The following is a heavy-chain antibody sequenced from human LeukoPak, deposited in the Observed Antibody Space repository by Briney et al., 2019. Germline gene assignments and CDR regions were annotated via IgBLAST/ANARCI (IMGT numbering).Heavy chain of an antibody. V-gene: IGHV4-59*08. D-gene: IGHD6-19*01. CDR2: IYYSGST. CDR1: GGSISGYY. J-gene: IGHJ4*02. CDR3: ARHSISGSGCTPGDY. Sequence: SETLSLTCAVSGGSISGYYWSWIRQPPGKGLEWIGYIYYSGSTNYNPSLKSRVTISVDTSKNQFSLKLSSVTAADTAVYYCARHSISGSGCTPGDYWGQGTLVTVSS.